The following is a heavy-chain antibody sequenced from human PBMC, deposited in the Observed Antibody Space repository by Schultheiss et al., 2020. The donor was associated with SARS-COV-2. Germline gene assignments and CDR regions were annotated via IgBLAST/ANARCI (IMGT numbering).Heavy chain of an antibody. J-gene: IGHJ6*02. D-gene: IGHD3-10*01. Sequence: GGSLRLSCAASGFTFSSYEMNWVRQAPGKGLEWVSYISSSGSTIYYADSVKGRFTISRDNAKNSLYLQMNSLRAEDTAVYYCARDRKPARYYGSGTYVYGMDVWGQGTTVTVSS. CDR3: ARDRKPARYYGSGTYVYGMDV. CDR2: ISSSGSTI. V-gene: IGHV3-48*03. CDR1: GFTFSSYE.